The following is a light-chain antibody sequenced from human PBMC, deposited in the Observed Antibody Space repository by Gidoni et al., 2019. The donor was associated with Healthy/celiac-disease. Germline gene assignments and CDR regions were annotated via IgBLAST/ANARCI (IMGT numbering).Light chain of an antibody. CDR3: QAWDSSTVV. Sequence: SSVLPQPPSVSVSPGQPASITCSGDKLGDKYACWYQQKPGQTPVLVIYQDSKRPSGIPERFSGSNSGNTATLTISGTQAMDEADYYCQAWDSSTVVFGGGTKLTVL. CDR2: QDS. J-gene: IGLJ2*01. V-gene: IGLV3-1*01. CDR1: KLGDKY.